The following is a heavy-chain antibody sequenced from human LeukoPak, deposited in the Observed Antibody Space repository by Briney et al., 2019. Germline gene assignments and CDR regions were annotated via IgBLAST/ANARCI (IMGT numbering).Heavy chain of an antibody. CDR3: HMTTVTTEGNSDFDY. Sequence: GASVKVSCKASGYTFTSYGISWVRPAPGQGLEWMGWISAYNGNTNYAQKLQGRVTMTTDTSTSTAYMELRSLRSDDTAVYYCHMTTVTTEGNSDFDYWGQGTLVTVSS. J-gene: IGHJ4*02. CDR2: ISAYNGNT. CDR1: GYTFTSYG. D-gene: IGHD4-17*01. V-gene: IGHV1-18*01.